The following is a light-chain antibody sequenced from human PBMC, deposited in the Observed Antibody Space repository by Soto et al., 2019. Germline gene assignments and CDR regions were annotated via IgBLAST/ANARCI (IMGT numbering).Light chain of an antibody. V-gene: IGKV3-20*01. CDR3: LQYGRSPYT. J-gene: IGKJ2*01. Sequence: VLTQSPDTLSLSPGERATLSCRASQSVSSNYLAWYQQKPGQAPRLLIYGASSRATGIPDRFSGSGSGTDFTLTISRLEPEDFAVYYCLQYGRSPYTFGQGTKLEIK. CDR2: GAS. CDR1: QSVSSNY.